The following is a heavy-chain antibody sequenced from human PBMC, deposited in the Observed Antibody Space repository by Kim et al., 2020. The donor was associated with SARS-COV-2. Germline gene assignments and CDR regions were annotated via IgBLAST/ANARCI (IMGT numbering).Heavy chain of an antibody. CDR3: ARTDPGRHGFFDY. Sequence: YVDSVKGRFTISRDNAMNSLYLRMDSLRVEDTGVYYCARTDPGRHGFFDYWGQGILVTVSS. D-gene: IGHD6-25*01. J-gene: IGHJ4*02. V-gene: IGHV3-7*01.